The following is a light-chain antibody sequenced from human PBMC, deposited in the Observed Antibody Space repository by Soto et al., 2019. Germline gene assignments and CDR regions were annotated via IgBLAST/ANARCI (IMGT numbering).Light chain of an antibody. CDR1: SSDVGGYNY. CDR3: SSYISSDAIE. V-gene: IGLV2-14*01. J-gene: IGLJ2*01. Sequence: QSVLTQPASVSGSPGQSITISCTGTSSDVGGYNYVSWYQQHPGKAPKLIIYDVSRRPSGVSNRFSGSKSGNTASLTISGLQAEDEADYNCSSYISSDAIEFGGGTMLTVL. CDR2: DVS.